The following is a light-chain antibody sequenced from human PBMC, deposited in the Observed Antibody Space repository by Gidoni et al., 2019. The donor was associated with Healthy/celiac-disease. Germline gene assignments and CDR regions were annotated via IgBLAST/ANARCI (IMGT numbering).Light chain of an antibody. V-gene: IGKV3-20*01. CDR2: GAS. J-gene: IGKJ1*01. CDR3: QQYGSSPRT. CDR1: TSVSSSY. Sequence: EIVLTHSPGTLSWSPGERATLSCRASTSVSSSYLAWYQQKPGQAPRLLIYGASSRATGIPDRFSGSGSGTDFTLTISRLAPEDFAVYYCQQYGSSPRTFGQXTKVEIK.